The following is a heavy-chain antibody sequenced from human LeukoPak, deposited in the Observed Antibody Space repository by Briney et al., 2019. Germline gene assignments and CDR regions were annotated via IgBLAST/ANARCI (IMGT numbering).Heavy chain of an antibody. CDR1: GYSFTSYW. J-gene: IGHJ3*02. Sequence: GESLKISCKSSGYSFTSYWIGWVRQMPGKGLEWMGLIYPGDSDTRYSPSFQGQVTISADKSISTAYLQWSSLKASDTAMYYCARRVGYCSSTSCYRAFDIWGQGTMVTVSS. V-gene: IGHV5-51*01. CDR2: IYPGDSDT. D-gene: IGHD2-2*01. CDR3: ARRVGYCSSTSCYRAFDI.